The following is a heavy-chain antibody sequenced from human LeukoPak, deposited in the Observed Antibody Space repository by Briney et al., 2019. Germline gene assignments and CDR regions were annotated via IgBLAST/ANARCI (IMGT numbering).Heavy chain of an antibody. CDR1: GYTFTSCD. CDR2: MNPNSGNT. CDR3: TRGSSGRRDN. J-gene: IGHJ4*02. D-gene: IGHD6-19*01. Sequence: GSVKVSCKASGYTFTSCDINWVRQATGQGLKWMGWMNPNSGNTGYGQSFQGRITVTRDISIGTAYMELSNLTSEDTAIYYCTRGSSGRRDNWGQGTLVTVSA. V-gene: IGHV1-8*01.